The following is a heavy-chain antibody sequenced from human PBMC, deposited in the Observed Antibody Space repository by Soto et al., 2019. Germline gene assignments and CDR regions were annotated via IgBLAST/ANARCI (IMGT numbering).Heavy chain of an antibody. Sequence: SETLSLTCGVSGFFISSGNYWGWIRKPPGKGLEWIGSIFHGGNTYHNPSLKSRVTISVDMSKNQFSLKLNSVTAADTAVYYCARARWYDAFDVWGQGTVVTVSS. CDR2: IFHGGNT. CDR1: GFFISSGNY. CDR3: ARARWYDAFDV. D-gene: IGHD2-15*01. J-gene: IGHJ3*01. V-gene: IGHV4-38-2*01.